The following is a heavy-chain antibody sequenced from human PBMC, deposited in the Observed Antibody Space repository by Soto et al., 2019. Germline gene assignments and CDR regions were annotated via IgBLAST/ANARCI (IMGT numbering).Heavy chain of an antibody. D-gene: IGHD2-15*01. CDR1: GYTFTSYG. V-gene: IGHV1-18*01. J-gene: IGHJ6*03. CDR2: ISAYNGNT. Sequence: ASVKVSCKASGYTFTSYGISWVRQAPGQGLEWMGWISAYNGNTNYAQKLQGRVTMTTDTSTSTAYMELRSLRSDDTAVYYCASRRYCSGGSCSVREQDYYYYYMDVWGKGTTVTVSS. CDR3: ASRRYCSGGSCSVREQDYYYYYMDV.